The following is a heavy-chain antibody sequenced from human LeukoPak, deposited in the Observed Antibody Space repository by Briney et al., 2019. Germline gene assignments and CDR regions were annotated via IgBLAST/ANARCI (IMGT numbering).Heavy chain of an antibody. D-gene: IGHD2/OR15-2a*01. CDR3: ARGPYASTSSATLGSYNWFDP. Sequence: GESLKISCKGSGYSFPNYWIGWVHQMPGKGLEWMGIIYPGDSHTRYSPSFQDQVTISVDESISPAYLQWSSLKASDTAMYYCARGPYASTSSATLGSYNWFDPWGQGSLVTVSS. V-gene: IGHV5-51*07. CDR1: GYSFPNYW. CDR2: IYPGDSHT. J-gene: IGHJ5*02.